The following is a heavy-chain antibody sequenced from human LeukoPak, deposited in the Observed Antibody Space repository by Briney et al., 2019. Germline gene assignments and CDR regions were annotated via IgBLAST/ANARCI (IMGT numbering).Heavy chain of an antibody. CDR3: AKMYSGSYNRLPEYYFDY. CDR1: GFTFSSYA. Sequence: GGSLRLSCAASGFTFSSYAMSWVRQAPGKGLEWVSAISGSGGSTYYADSVKGRFTISRDNSKNTLYLQMNSLRAEDTAVYYCAKMYSGSYNRLPEYYFDYWGQGTLVTVSS. V-gene: IGHV3-23*01. D-gene: IGHD1-26*01. J-gene: IGHJ4*02. CDR2: ISGSGGST.